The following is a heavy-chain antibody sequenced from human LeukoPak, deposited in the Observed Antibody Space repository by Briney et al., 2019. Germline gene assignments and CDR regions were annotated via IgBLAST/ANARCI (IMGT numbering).Heavy chain of an antibody. Sequence: PGGSLRLSCAASGFTFSTYNMNWVRQAPGKGLEWVSAISGNGVTTFYADSVKGRFTISRDNSKNILYLQMNSLRAEDTAVYYCAKGNYYDSSAYNWFDPWGQGTLVTVSS. CDR1: GFTFSTYN. D-gene: IGHD3-22*01. J-gene: IGHJ5*02. CDR3: AKGNYYDSSAYNWFDP. V-gene: IGHV3-23*01. CDR2: ISGNGVTT.